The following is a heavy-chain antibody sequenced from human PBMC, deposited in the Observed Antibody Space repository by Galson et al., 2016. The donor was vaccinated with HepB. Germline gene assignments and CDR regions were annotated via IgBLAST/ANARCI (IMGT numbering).Heavy chain of an antibody. V-gene: IGHV1-46*01. D-gene: IGHD3-16*02. Sequence: SVKVSCKASGYTFTTNYMHWVRQAPGQGLEWMGIINPGGGSTTYAQKFQGRVTMTRDTSTRTLYMELSSLRSEDPAVYYCVRVRGTYHADAFDIWGQGTMVTVSS. J-gene: IGHJ3*02. CDR2: INPGGGST. CDR3: VRVRGTYHADAFDI. CDR1: GYTFTTNY.